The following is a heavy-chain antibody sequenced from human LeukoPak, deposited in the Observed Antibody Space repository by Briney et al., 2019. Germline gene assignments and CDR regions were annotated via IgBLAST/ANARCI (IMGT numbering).Heavy chain of an antibody. CDR1: GGSISSYY. CDR3: AILGYCSGGSCYPAEYFQH. J-gene: IGHJ1*01. CDR2: IYYSGST. V-gene: IGHV4-59*01. Sequence: SETLSLTCTVSGGSISSYYWSWIRQPPGKGLEWIGYIYYSGSTNYNPSLKSRVTISVDTSKNQFSLKLSSVTAADTAVYHCAILGYCSGGSCYPAEYFQHWGQGTLVTVSS. D-gene: IGHD2-15*01.